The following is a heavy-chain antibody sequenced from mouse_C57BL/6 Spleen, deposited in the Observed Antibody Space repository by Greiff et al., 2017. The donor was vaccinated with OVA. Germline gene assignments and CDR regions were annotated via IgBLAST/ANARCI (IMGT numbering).Heavy chain of an antibody. V-gene: IGHV1-81*01. Sequence: QVQLKQSGAELARPGASVKLSCKASGYTFTSYGISWVKQRTGQGLEWIGEIYPRSGNTYYNEKFKGKATLTADKSSSTAYMELRSLTSEDSAVYFCARGGYYGSSSPFDYWGQGTTLTVSS. D-gene: IGHD1-1*01. CDR2: IYPRSGNT. J-gene: IGHJ2*01. CDR1: GYTFTSYG. CDR3: ARGGYYGSSSPFDY.